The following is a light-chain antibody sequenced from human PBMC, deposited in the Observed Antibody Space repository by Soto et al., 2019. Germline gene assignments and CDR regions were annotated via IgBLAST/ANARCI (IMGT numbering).Light chain of an antibody. V-gene: IGLV2-14*03. CDR1: SSDVGGYNY. J-gene: IGLJ1*01. CDR2: DVS. CDR3: SSYTTSSTYV. Sequence: ALTQPASVSGSPGQSITISCTGTSSDVGGYNYVSWYQHHPGKAPKLMIYDVSNRPSGVSNRFSGSKSGNTASLTISGLQAEDEADYYCSSYTTSSTYVFATGTRSPS.